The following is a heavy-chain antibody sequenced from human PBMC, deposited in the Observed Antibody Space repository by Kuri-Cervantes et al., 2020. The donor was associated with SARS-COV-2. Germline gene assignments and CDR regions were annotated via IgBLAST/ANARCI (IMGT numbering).Heavy chain of an antibody. CDR2: IYYSGST. Sequence: SETLSLTCTVSGGSVSSGSYYWSWIRQPPGKGLEWIGYIYYSGSTNYNPSLKSRVTISVDTSKNQFSLKLSSVTAADTAVYYCARVMPTHSISMDVWGQGTTVTVSS. CDR1: GGSVSSGSYY. V-gene: IGHV4-61*01. CDR3: ARVMPTHSISMDV. D-gene: IGHD2-2*01. J-gene: IGHJ6*02.